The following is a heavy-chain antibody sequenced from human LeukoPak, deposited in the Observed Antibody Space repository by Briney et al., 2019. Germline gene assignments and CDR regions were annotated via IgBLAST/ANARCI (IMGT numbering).Heavy chain of an antibody. Sequence: GGSLRLSCAASGFTFTNAWMSWVRQAPGKGLEWVGRIKSKTDGGTTDYAAPVKGRFTISRDDSKNTLSLQMNSLKTEDTAVYYCTTDRSLLRYFDWSFGYWGQGTLVTVSS. CDR2: IKSKTDGGTT. CDR1: GFTFTNAW. J-gene: IGHJ4*02. CDR3: TTDRSLLRYFDWSFGY. V-gene: IGHV3-15*01. D-gene: IGHD3-9*01.